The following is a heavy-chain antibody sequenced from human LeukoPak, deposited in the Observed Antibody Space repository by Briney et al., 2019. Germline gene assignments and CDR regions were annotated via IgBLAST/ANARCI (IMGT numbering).Heavy chain of an antibody. CDR2: IYYSAST. V-gene: IGHV4-59*01. Sequence: SETLSLTCTVSGASISSYYWSWIRQPPAKGLEWIGYIYYSASTNYNPSLKSRVTISVDTSKNQFSLKLSSVTAADTAVYYCASDPAHYYYDSSGYYSRAFDIWGQGTMVTVSS. CDR3: ASDPAHYYYDSSGYYSRAFDI. CDR1: GASISSYY. D-gene: IGHD3-22*01. J-gene: IGHJ3*02.